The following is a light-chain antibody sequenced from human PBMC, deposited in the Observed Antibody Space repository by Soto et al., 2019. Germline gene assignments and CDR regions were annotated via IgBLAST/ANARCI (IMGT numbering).Light chain of an antibody. CDR3: QQYGNPPLT. CDR2: EAS. J-gene: IGKJ4*01. CDR1: QPLSTNF. V-gene: IGKV3D-20*01. Sequence: EVVLTQSPATLSLSPGETATLSCGASQPLSTNFLAWYQQRPGLAPRLILYEASVRATGIPDRFSGSGSGPDFTLTIYRLGPEDFAVYYCQQYGNPPLTFGGGTRVEIK.